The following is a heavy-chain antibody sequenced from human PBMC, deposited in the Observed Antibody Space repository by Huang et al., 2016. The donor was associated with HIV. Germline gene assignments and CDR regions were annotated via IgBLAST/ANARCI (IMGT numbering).Heavy chain of an antibody. V-gene: IGHV3-30*18. CDR2: IAYDGSKK. Sequence: QVQLVESGGGVVQPGRSLRLSCAASGFTFSSYGFHWVRQAPGKGLEWVAVIAYDGSKKYFADTVKGRFTISRDNAKRTLFLQMNNLRAEDTALYYCAKDGSGITFGGVLSLRGNFDYWGQGTLVTVSS. CDR3: AKDGSGITFGGVLSLRGNFDY. J-gene: IGHJ4*02. CDR1: GFTFSSYG. D-gene: IGHD3-16*01.